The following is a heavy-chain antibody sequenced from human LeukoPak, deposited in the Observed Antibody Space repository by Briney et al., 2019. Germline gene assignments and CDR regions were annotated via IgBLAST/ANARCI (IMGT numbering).Heavy chain of an antibody. CDR3: ARGPYGDYYFDY. CDR2: IYYSGST. D-gene: IGHD4-17*01. CDR1: GGSISSYY. Sequence: PSETLSLTCTVSGGSISSYYWSWIRQPPGKGLEWIGYIYYSGSTNYNPSLKSRVTISVDTSKNQFSLKLSPVTAADTAVYYCARGPYGDYYFDYWGQGTLVTVSS. J-gene: IGHJ4*02. V-gene: IGHV4-59*01.